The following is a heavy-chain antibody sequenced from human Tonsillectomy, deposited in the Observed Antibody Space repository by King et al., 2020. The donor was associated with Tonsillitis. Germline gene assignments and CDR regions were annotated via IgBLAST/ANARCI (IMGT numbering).Heavy chain of an antibody. V-gene: IGHV3-23*04. Sequence: VQLVESGGGLVQPGGSLRLSCAASGFTFSSYAMSWVRQAPGKGLEWVSAISGSGGSAYYADSVQGRFTISRDNSKNTLYLQMNSLRAEDTAVYYCTKDRRPGGITMVRGDLFFDYWGQGTLVTVSS. J-gene: IGHJ4*02. CDR2: ISGSGGSA. CDR1: GFTFSSYA. D-gene: IGHD3-10*01. CDR3: TKDRRPGGITMVRGDLFFDY.